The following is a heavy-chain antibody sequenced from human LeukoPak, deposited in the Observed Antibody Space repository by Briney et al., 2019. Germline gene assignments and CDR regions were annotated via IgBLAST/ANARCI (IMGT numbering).Heavy chain of an antibody. J-gene: IGHJ6*03. CDR2: IDTSGST. CDR1: GGSISSGSYY. V-gene: IGHV4-61*02. Sequence: PSETLSLTCTVSGGSISSGSYYRSWIRQPAGKGLEWIGRIDTSGSTNYNPSLKSRVTISLDTSKNQFSLRLSSVTAADTAVYYCARSQLGSYYYYYYMDVWGKGTTVTISS. D-gene: IGHD3-10*01. CDR3: ARSQLGSYYYYYYMDV.